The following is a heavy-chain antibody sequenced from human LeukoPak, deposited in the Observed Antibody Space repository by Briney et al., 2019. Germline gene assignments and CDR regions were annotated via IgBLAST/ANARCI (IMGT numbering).Heavy chain of an antibody. CDR3: ARDLAGHYYGSGSSFDY. CDR2: IREDGNEK. Sequence: GGSLRLSCAASGFTFSSYWMSWVRQAPGKGLEWVANIREDGNEKYYADSVKGQFTISRDNAKNSLFLQMDSLRAEDTAVYYCARDLAGHYYGSGSSFDYWGQGTLVTVSS. V-gene: IGHV3-7*01. CDR1: GFTFSSYW. D-gene: IGHD3-10*01. J-gene: IGHJ4*02.